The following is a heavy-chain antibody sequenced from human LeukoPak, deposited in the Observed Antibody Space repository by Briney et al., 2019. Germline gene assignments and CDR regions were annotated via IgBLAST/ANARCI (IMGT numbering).Heavy chain of an antibody. CDR1: GGSISSSNYY. CDR2: IYYSGST. D-gene: IGHD1-14*01. V-gene: IGHV4-30-4*01. J-gene: IGHJ4*02. CDR3: ARVTVLPEFDY. Sequence: SETLSLTCTVSGGSISSSNYYWSWIRQPPGKGLEWIGYIYYSGSTYYNPSLKSRVTISVDTSKNQFSLKLSSVTAADTAVYYCARVTVLPEFDYWGQGTLVTVSP.